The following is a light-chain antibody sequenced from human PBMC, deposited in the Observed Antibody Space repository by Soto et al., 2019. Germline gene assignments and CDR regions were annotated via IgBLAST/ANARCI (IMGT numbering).Light chain of an antibody. V-gene: IGLV2-23*01. Sequence: QSALTQPASVSGSPGQSITISCTGTSSDVGIYNLVSWYQQHPGKAPQLMIYEGSQRPSGVSNRFSGSKSGNTASLTISGLQAEDEADYYCCSYAGSSTHVVFGGGTKRTVL. CDR1: SSDVGIYNL. CDR3: CSYAGSSTHVV. J-gene: IGLJ2*01. CDR2: EGS.